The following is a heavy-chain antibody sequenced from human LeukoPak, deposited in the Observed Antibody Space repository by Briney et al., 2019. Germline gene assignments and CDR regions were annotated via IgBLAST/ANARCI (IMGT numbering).Heavy chain of an antibody. Sequence: GSSVKVSCKASGGTFISYAMSWVRQAQGEGREGRGRIIPIFGTANYARKFQGRVTITTDESTSTAYMELSSLRSEDTAVYYCASVTTVTPVWYFDLWGRGTLVTVSS. CDR2: IIPIFGTA. CDR1: GGTFISYA. D-gene: IGHD4-17*01. V-gene: IGHV1-69*05. J-gene: IGHJ2*01. CDR3: ASVTTVTPVWYFDL.